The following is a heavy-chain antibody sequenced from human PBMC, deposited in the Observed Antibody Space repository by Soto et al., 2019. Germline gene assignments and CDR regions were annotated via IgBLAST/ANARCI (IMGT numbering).Heavy chain of an antibody. CDR3: AREGIAGADNVFDI. J-gene: IGHJ3*02. V-gene: IGHV1-3*01. CDR1: GYTFTSYA. D-gene: IGHD6-19*01. CDR2: INAGNGNT. Sequence: ASVKVSCKASGYTFTSYAMHWVRQAPGQRLEWMGWINAGNGNTKYSQKFQGRVTITRDTSASTAYMELSSLRSEDTAVYYCAREGIAGADNVFDIGAQGTMVTVSS.